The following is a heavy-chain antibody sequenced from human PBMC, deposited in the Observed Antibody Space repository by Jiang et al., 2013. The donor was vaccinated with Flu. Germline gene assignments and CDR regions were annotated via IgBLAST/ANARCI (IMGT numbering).Heavy chain of an antibody. V-gene: IGHV3-21*01. CDR3: AGERFPYCSGGSCYSGQYGMDV. J-gene: IGHJ6*04. CDR1: GFTFSSYS. D-gene: IGHD2-15*01. CDR2: ITSSSSYI. Sequence: QLVESGGGLVKPGGSLRLSCAASGFTFSSYSMNWVRQAPGKGLEWVSSITSSSSYIFYSDSVKGRFTISRDNAKNSLYLQMNSLRAEDTAVYYCAGERFPYCSGGSCYSGQYGMDVWGKGTTVTVSS.